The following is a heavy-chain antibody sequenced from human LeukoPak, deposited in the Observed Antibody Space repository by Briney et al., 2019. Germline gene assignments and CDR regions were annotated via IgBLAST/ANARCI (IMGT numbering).Heavy chain of an antibody. CDR1: GYSISSGYY. Sequence: SETLSLTCTVSGYSISSGYYWGGIRQPPGKGLEWIGSIYHSGSTYYNPSLKSRVTISVDTSKNQFSLKLSSVTAADTAVYYCARDLGPDYDFWSGSSKWFDPWGQGTLVTVSS. D-gene: IGHD3-3*01. CDR3: ARDLGPDYDFWSGSSKWFDP. CDR2: IYHSGST. J-gene: IGHJ5*02. V-gene: IGHV4-38-2*02.